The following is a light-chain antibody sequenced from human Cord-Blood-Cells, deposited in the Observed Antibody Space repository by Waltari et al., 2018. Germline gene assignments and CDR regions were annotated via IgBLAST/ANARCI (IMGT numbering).Light chain of an antibody. CDR1: QCVSSN. CDR3: QQYNNWPPRDT. J-gene: IGKJ2*01. V-gene: IGKV3-15*01. CDR2: GPS. Sequence: EIVMTQPPATLSVSPGDSATPSSRASQCVSSNLAWYQQKPGQAPRLLIYGPSTRPTGIPARFSGSGSGTEFTLTISSLQSEDFAVYSCQQYNNWPPRDTFGQGTKLEIK.